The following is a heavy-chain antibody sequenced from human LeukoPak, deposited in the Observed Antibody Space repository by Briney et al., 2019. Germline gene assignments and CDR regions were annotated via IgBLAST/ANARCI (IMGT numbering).Heavy chain of an antibody. D-gene: IGHD6-13*01. CDR2: IYYSGST. J-gene: IGHJ4*02. Sequence: PSETLSLTCTVSGGSISSSSYYWGWIRQPPGKGLEWIGSIYYSGSTYYNPSLKSRVTISVDTSKNQFSLKLSSVTAADTAVYYCARGYLSGYSSSWAFDYWGQGTLVTVSS. CDR3: ARGYLSGYSSSWAFDY. CDR1: GGSISSSSYY. V-gene: IGHV4-39*07.